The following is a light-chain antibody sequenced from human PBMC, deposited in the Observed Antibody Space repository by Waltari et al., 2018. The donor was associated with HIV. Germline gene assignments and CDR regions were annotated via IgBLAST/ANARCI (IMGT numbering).Light chain of an antibody. J-gene: IGLJ2*01. CDR2: EVS. CDR1: SSNL. V-gene: IGLV2-23*02. CDR3: CSYVGVVNSFVL. Sequence: PALTQPASVSGSPGQSITVSCTATSSNLLSRYQQHPGKAPKLIIYEVSTRPSGVSDRFSASKSGNTASLTISGLQAEDEADYHCCSYVGVVNSFVLFGGGTKLTVL.